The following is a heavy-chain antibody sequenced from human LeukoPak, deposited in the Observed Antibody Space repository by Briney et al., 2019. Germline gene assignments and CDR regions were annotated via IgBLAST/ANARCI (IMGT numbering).Heavy chain of an antibody. Sequence: SETLSLTCTVSGGSISSSSYYWGWIRQPPGKGPEWIGSIYYSGSTYYNPSLKSRVIISVDTSTNQFSLKLSSVSATDTAVYHCARVGFAEATFAFDIWGQGTLVTVSS. J-gene: IGHJ3*02. CDR2: IYYSGST. V-gene: IGHV4-39*07. D-gene: IGHD3-10*01. CDR1: GGSISSSSYY. CDR3: ARVGFAEATFAFDI.